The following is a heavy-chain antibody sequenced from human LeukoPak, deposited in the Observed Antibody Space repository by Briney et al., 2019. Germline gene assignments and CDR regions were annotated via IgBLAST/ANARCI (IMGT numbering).Heavy chain of an antibody. Sequence: WGSLRLSCAASGFTFDDYAMHWVRQAPGKGLEWVSLISWDGGSTYYADSVKGRFTIFRDNNKNSLYLQMNSLRAEDTALYYCAKGNWQQPFDYWGQGTLVTVSS. CDR3: AKGNWQQPFDY. D-gene: IGHD6-13*01. V-gene: IGHV3-43D*03. CDR2: ISWDGGST. CDR1: GFTFDDYA. J-gene: IGHJ4*02.